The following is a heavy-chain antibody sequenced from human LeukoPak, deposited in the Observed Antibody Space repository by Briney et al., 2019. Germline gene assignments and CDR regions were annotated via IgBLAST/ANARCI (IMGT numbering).Heavy chain of an antibody. J-gene: IGHJ4*02. Sequence: ASVKVSCKASGYTFTSYAMHWVRQAPGQRLEWMGWINAGNGNTKYSQKFQGRVTITRDTSASTAYMELSSLRSEDTAVYYCASPLTSITNTMIAHWGQGALVTVSS. V-gene: IGHV1-3*01. CDR2: INAGNGNT. CDR1: GYTFTSYA. D-gene: IGHD3-22*01. CDR3: ASPLTSITNTMIAH.